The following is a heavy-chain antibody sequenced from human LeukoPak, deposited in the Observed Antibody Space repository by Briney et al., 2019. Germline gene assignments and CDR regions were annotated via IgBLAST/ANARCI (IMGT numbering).Heavy chain of an antibody. CDR2: INTDNGNT. J-gene: IGHJ4*02. Sequence: ASAKVSCKASGYTFNTFAIHWVRQAPGQRLEWMGWINTDNGNTKYSQKFQGRVTITRDTSASTGYMELSSLRSEDTAVYYCARRYDILTGRVFDYWGQGTLVTVSP. CDR3: ARRYDILTGRVFDY. D-gene: IGHD3-9*01. V-gene: IGHV1-3*04. CDR1: GYTFNTFA.